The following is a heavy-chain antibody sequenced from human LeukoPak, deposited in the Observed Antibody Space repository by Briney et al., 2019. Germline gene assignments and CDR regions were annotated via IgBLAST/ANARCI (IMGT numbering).Heavy chain of an antibody. Sequence: SVKVSCKASGGTFSSYAISWVRQAPGQGLEWMGRIIPILGIANYAQKFQGRVTITADKSTSTAYMELSSLRSEDTAVYYCAREIMDGDPFDYWGQGTLVTVSS. D-gene: IGHD4-17*01. CDR2: IIPILGIA. CDR3: AREIMDGDPFDY. J-gene: IGHJ4*02. CDR1: GGTFSSYA. V-gene: IGHV1-69*04.